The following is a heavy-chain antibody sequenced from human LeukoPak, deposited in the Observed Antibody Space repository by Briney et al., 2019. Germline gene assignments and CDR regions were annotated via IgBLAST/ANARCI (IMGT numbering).Heavy chain of an antibody. J-gene: IGHJ4*02. CDR1: GFTVSSNS. CDR3: ARDIGDTAMSYYFDY. D-gene: IGHD5-18*01. V-gene: IGHV3-53*01. CDR2: LYSGGNT. Sequence: GGSLRLSCAASGFTVSSNSMSWVRQAPGKGLEWVSVLYSGGNTYYADSVKGRFTISRDNSKNTLYLQMNSLRTEDTAVYYCARDIGDTAMSYYFDYWGQGTLVTVSS.